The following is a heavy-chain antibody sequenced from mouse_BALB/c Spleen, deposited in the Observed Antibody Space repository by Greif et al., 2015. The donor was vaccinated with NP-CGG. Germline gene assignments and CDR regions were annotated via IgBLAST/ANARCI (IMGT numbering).Heavy chain of an antibody. D-gene: IGHD2-3*01. J-gene: IGHJ1*01. CDR1: GDSITSGY. Sequence: EVKLMESGPSLVKPSQTLSLTCSVTGDSITSGYWNWIRKFPGNKLEYMGYISYSGSTYYNPSLKSRISITRDTSKNQYYLQLNSVTTEDTATYYCARLDGYYWYFDVWGAGTTVTVSS. V-gene: IGHV3-8*02. CDR3: ARLDGYYWYFDV. CDR2: ISYSGST.